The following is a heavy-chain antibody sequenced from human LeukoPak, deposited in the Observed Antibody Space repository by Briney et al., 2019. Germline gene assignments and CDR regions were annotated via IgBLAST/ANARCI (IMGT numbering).Heavy chain of an antibody. D-gene: IGHD3-22*01. CDR3: AHESYDSSGYSYFDY. CDR2: IYYSGST. CDR1: GGSISSGDYY. J-gene: IGHJ4*02. Sequence: SETLSLTCTVSGGSISSGDYYWSWIRQPPGKGLEWTGYIYYSGSTYYNPSLKSRVTISVDTSKNQFSLKLSSVTAADTAVYYCAHESYDSSGYSYFDYWGQGTLVTVSS. V-gene: IGHV4-30-4*01.